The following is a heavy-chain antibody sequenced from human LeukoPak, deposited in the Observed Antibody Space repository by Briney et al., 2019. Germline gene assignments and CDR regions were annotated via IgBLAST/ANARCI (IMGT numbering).Heavy chain of an antibody. CDR2: IYYSGST. CDR3: ARHVNTHYDSSGYRFDY. J-gene: IGHJ4*02. CDR1: GFIFSSYA. Sequence: PGGSLRLSCAASGFIFSSYAMSWVRQAPGKGLEWIGSIYYSGSTYYNPSLKSRVTISVDTSKKQFSLKLSSVTAADTAVYYCARHVNTHYDSSGYRFDYWGQGTLVTVSS. V-gene: IGHV4-39*01. D-gene: IGHD3-22*01.